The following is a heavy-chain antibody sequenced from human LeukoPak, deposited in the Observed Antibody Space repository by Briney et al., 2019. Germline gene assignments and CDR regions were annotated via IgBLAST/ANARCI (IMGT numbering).Heavy chain of an antibody. Sequence: SETLSLTCTVSGGSISSYYWSWLRQPPGKGLEWIGYIYYSGSTNYNPSLKSRVTISVDTSKNQFSLKLSSVTAADTAVYYCARDHSGDAFDIWGQGTMVTVSS. D-gene: IGHD3-10*01. V-gene: IGHV4-59*01. CDR1: GGSISSYY. J-gene: IGHJ3*02. CDR2: IYYSGST. CDR3: ARDHSGDAFDI.